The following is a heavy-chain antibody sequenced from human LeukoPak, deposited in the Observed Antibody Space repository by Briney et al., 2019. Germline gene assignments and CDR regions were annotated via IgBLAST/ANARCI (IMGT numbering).Heavy chain of an antibody. CDR2: IKQDGTEK. Sequence: PGGSLRLSCAASGFSFTTYWMSWVRQGPGKGLEWVANIKQDGTEKSYVDSVKGRFTISRDNAKNSLYLQMNTLRVEDTAVYYCAMLAKYFYGSETYYFFEHWGQGTPVTASS. D-gene: IGHD3-10*01. CDR1: GFSFTTYW. J-gene: IGHJ4*02. V-gene: IGHV3-7*01. CDR3: AMLAKYFYGSETYYFFEH.